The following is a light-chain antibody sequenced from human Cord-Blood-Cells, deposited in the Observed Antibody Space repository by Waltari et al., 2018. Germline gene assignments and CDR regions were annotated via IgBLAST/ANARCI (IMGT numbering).Light chain of an antibody. J-gene: IGKJ1*01. CDR1: QSISSW. CDR3: QQSYSTPWT. Sequence: DIQMTQSPSTLAASVGDRGTITCRASQSISSWLAWYQQKPGKAPKLLIYDASSLESGVPSRFSGSGSGTEFTLTISSLQPEDFATYYCQQSYSTPWTFGQGTKVEIK. CDR2: DAS. V-gene: IGKV1-5*01.